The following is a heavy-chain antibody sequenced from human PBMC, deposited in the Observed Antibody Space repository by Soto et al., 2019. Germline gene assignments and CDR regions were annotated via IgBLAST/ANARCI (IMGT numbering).Heavy chain of an antibody. CDR1: GYTFTSYD. J-gene: IGHJ6*03. D-gene: IGHD3-3*01. CDR2: MNPNSGDT. Sequence: ASVKVSCKASGYTFTSYDINWVRQATGQGLEWMGWMNPNSGDTGYAQKFQGRVTMTRNTSISTAYMELSSLRSEDTAVYYCARGLSGRCYDFWSGYDMFYYYYYMDVWGKGTTVTVS. CDR3: ARGLSGRCYDFWSGYDMFYYYYYMDV. V-gene: IGHV1-8*01.